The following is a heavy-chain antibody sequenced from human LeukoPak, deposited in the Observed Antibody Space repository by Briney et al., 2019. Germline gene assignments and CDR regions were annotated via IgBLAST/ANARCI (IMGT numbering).Heavy chain of an antibody. D-gene: IGHD3-22*01. Sequence: GGSLRLSCVVSGLTVSSNYMTWVRQAPGKGLEWVSVIYSDDTTYYADSVKGRFTISRDNSKNTLYLQMNSLRAEDTAVYYCARLYYYNSNVFWGQGTLVTVSS. J-gene: IGHJ4*02. CDR1: GLTVSSNY. CDR2: IYSDDTT. CDR3: ARLYYYNSNVF. V-gene: IGHV3-53*01.